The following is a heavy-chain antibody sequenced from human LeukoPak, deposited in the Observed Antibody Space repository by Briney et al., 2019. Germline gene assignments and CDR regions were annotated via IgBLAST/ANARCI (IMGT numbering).Heavy chain of an antibody. D-gene: IGHD2-2*01. CDR3: ARMGVGCSSTSCYGALGNYYYYYMDV. CDR2: ISAYNGNT. V-gene: IGHV1-18*01. J-gene: IGHJ6*03. CDR1: GYTFTSYG. Sequence: ASVKVSCKASGYTFTSYGISWVRQAPGQGLEWMGWISAYNGNTNYAQKLQGRVTMTTDTSTSTAYMELRSLGSDDTAVYYCARMGVGCSSTSCYGALGNYYYYYMDVWGKGTTVTVSS.